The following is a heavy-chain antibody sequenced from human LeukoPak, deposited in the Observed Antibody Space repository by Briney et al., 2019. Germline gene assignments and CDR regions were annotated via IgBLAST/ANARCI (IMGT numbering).Heavy chain of an antibody. Sequence: GGSLRLSCAASGFTFSSYWMHWVRQAPGKGLEWVSYISSSGSTIYYADSVKGRFTISRGNAKNSLYLQMSSLRAEDTAVFYCARTYCSGGSCCLDYWGQGTLVTVSS. D-gene: IGHD2-15*01. V-gene: IGHV3-48*04. CDR1: GFTFSSYW. CDR2: ISSSGSTI. CDR3: ARTYCSGGSCCLDY. J-gene: IGHJ4*02.